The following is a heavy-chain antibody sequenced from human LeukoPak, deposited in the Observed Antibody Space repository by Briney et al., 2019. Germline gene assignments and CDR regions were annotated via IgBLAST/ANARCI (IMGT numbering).Heavy chain of an antibody. V-gene: IGHV3-48*02. Sequence: GGSLRLSCAASGFTFSSYAMSWVRQAPGKGLEWVSYISSSSSTIYYADSVKGRFTISRDNAKNSVYLQMNSLRDEDTAVYYCARGLANWGSYYFDYWGQGNLVTVSS. D-gene: IGHD7-27*01. CDR2: ISSSSSTI. CDR1: GFTFSSYA. J-gene: IGHJ4*02. CDR3: ARGLANWGSYYFDY.